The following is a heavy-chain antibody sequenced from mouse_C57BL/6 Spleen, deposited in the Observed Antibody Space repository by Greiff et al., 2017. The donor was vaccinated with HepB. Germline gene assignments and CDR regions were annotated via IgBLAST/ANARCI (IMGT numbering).Heavy chain of an antibody. CDR2: IDPSDSET. J-gene: IGHJ4*01. CDR3: ARGGYYVYAMDY. CDR1: GYTFTSYW. V-gene: IGHV1-52*01. D-gene: IGHD2-3*01. Sequence: QVQLQQPGAELVRPGSSVKLSCKASGYTFTSYWMHWVKQRPIQGLEWIGNIDPSDSETHYNQKFKDKATLTVDKSSSTAYMQRSSLTSEDSAVYYCARGGYYVYAMDYWGQGTSVTVSS.